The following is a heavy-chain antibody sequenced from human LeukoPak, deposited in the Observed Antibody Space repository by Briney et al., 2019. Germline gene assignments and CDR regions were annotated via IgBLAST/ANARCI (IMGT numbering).Heavy chain of an antibody. V-gene: IGHV3-30*02. CDR2: IRYDGSNK. CDR1: GFTFSSYG. D-gene: IGHD3-22*01. CDR3: AKDLYYYDSSGYYYVDY. J-gene: IGHJ4*02. Sequence: HPGGSLRLPCAASGFTFSSYGMHWVRQAPGKGLEWVAFIRYDGSNKYYADSVKGRFTISRDNSKNTLYLQMNSLRAEDTAVYYCAKDLYYYDSSGYYYVDYWGQGTLVTVSS.